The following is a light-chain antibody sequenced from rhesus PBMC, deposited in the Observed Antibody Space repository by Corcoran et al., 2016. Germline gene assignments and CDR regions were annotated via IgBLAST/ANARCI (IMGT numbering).Light chain of an antibody. CDR1: SSDLGRYNY. V-gene: IGLV2-11*01. CDR2: KVY. J-gene: IGLJ1*01. CDR3: SSLEASDTYV. Sequence: QSAPIQSPSVSGSLGQAVTMSSTATSSDLGRYNYVSCNRQEPGTTTKLLIYKVYMGASGVSDRFSGSKSGNTASLTISGLQPEDEADYDCSSLEASDTYVFGTGTRLTVL.